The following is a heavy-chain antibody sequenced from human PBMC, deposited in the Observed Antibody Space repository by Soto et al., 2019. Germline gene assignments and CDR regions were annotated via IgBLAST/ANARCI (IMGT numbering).Heavy chain of an antibody. V-gene: IGHV3-23*01. J-gene: IGHJ3*01. Sequence: PGGSLRLSCVASGFTFTKYVMNWVRQAPGKGLEWVSGISGSGGSTYYADSVKGRFTISRDNSKNTLYLQMNSLRAEDTAVYYCAKDRGGSYSSDWGQGTMVTGS. CDR2: ISGSGGST. CDR1: GFTFTKYV. D-gene: IGHD1-26*01. CDR3: AKDRGGSYSSD.